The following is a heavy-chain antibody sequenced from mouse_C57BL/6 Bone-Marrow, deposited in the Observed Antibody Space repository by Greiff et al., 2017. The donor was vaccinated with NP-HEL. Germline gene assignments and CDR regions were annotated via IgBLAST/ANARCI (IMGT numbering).Heavy chain of an antibody. D-gene: IGHD1-1*01. CDR2: ISDGGSYT. CDR1: GFTFSSYA. V-gene: IGHV5-4*01. Sequence: EVQLVESGGGLVKPGGSLKLSCAASGFTFSSYAMSWVRQTPEKRLEWVATISDGGSYTYYLDNVKGRFTISRDNAKNNLYLQMSHLKSEDTAMYYCARSSYYYGSSLGPWFAYWGQGTLVTVSA. CDR3: ARSSYYYGSSLGPWFAY. J-gene: IGHJ3*01.